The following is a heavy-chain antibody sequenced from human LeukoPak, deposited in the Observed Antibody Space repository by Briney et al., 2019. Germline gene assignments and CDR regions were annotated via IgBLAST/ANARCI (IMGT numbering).Heavy chain of an antibody. CDR1: GGTFIGYA. Sequence: SVKVSCKASGGTFIGYAITWVRQAPGQGLEWMGGIIPIFGTANYAQKFQGRVTITADKFTSTAYMELSSLRSEDTAVFYCARAGTGSYYDYFDYWGQGTLVTVSS. CDR3: ARAGTGSYYDYFDY. D-gene: IGHD1-26*01. J-gene: IGHJ4*02. CDR2: IIPIFGTA. V-gene: IGHV1-69*06.